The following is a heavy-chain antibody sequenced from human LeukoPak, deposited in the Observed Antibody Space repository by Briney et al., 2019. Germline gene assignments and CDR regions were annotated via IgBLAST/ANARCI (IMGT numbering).Heavy chain of an antibody. V-gene: IGHV4-4*07. J-gene: IGHJ6*03. CDR1: GGSISSYY. CDR2: IYTSGST. Sequence: PSETLSLTCTVSGGSISSYYWSWIRQPAGKGLEWIGRIYTSGSTNYNPSLKSRVTMSVDTSKNQFSLKLSSVTAADTAVYYCARARGIAAAGTQDYYYYYTDVWGKGTTVTISS. D-gene: IGHD6-13*01. CDR3: ARARGIAAAGTQDYYYYYTDV.